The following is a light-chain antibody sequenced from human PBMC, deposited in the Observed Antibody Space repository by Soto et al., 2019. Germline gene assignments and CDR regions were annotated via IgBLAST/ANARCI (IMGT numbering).Light chain of an antibody. CDR3: HQRSNWPRT. CDR2: GAS. V-gene: IGKV3D-15*01. CDR1: QSVSSN. J-gene: IGKJ2*01. Sequence: EIVMTQSPATLSVSPGERATLSCRASQSVSSNLAWYQQKPGQAPRLLIYGASTRATGVPARFSGSGSGTDFTLTISSLEPEDFGVYYCHQRSNWPRTFGQGTKLEIK.